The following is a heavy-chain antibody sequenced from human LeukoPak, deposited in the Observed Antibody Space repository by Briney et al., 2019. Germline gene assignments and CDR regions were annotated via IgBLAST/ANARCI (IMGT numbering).Heavy chain of an antibody. J-gene: IGHJ4*02. CDR3: ARDPGSWYYFDY. Sequence: GGSLRLSCAASGFTFSSYSMNWVRQAPGKGLEWVSSISSSSSYIYYADSVKGRFTISRDNAKNSLYLQMNSLRAEDTAVYYCARDPGSWYYFDYWGQGTLVTVSS. CDR2: ISSSSSYI. CDR1: GFTFSSYS. D-gene: IGHD6-13*01. V-gene: IGHV3-21*01.